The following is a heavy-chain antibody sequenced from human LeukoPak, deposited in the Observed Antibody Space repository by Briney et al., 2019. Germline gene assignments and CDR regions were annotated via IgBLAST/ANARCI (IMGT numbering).Heavy chain of an antibody. CDR1: GFTFSSYG. J-gene: IGHJ1*01. D-gene: IGHD3-3*01. CDR2: ISYDGSNK. CDR3: AKFHVLRFLEWLPYFRH. Sequence: PGGSLRLSCAASGFTFSSYGMHWVRQAPGKGLEWVAVISYDGSNKYYADSVKGRFTISRDNSKNTLYLQMNSLRAEDTAVYYCAKFHVLRFLEWLPYFRHWGQGTLVTVSS. V-gene: IGHV3-30*18.